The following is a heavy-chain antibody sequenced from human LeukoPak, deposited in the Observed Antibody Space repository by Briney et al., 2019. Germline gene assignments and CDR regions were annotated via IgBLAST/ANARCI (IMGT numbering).Heavy chain of an antibody. CDR2: IKQDGSEE. Sequence: PGGSLRLSCAAPGFTFSSYWMSWVRQAPGKGLEWVSNIKQDGSEEYYVDSVKGRFTISRDNAKNSMYLQMNSLRAEDTAVYYCARERGSKCFDYWGQGTLVTVSS. CDR1: GFTFSSYW. J-gene: IGHJ4*02. V-gene: IGHV3-7*01. D-gene: IGHD3-10*01. CDR3: ARERGSKCFDY.